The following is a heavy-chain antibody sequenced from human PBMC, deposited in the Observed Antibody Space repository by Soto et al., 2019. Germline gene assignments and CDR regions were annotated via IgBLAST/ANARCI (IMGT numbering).Heavy chain of an antibody. J-gene: IGHJ6*02. V-gene: IGHV3-23*01. CDR1: GFTFREYA. CDR3: ARAPGHPLSWDYYYGMDV. CDR2: IHGHVGGT. D-gene: IGHD6-13*01. Sequence: GGSLRLSCAASGFTFREYAMNWVRQGPGGGLEWVSSIHGHVGGTYYAGSVKGRFTISRENSKNTLFLQMNSLRAEDTAVYYCARAPGHPLSWDYYYGMDVWGQGTTVTVSS.